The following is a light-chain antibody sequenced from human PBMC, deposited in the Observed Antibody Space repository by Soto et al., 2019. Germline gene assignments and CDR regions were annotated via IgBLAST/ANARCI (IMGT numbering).Light chain of an antibody. CDR3: QQYDSSHWT. J-gene: IGKJ1*01. CDR2: AAS. V-gene: IGKV3-20*01. Sequence: EIVLTQSPGTLSLSPGERATLSCMASHSVTSSNLAWYQQKPGQAPRLLIYAASSRATGIPDRFSGSGSGTDFTVTTSRLEPEDFAVYYCQQYDSSHWTFGQGTQVEIK. CDR1: HSVTSSN.